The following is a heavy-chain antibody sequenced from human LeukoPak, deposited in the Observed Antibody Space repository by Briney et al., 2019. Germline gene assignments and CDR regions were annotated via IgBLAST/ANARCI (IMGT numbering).Heavy chain of an antibody. CDR3: AKEGITGADS. Sequence: PGGSLRLSCTASGFPFNRFAVSWVRQAPGQGLAWVSAISGGGDAHYADSVKGRFTISRDNSKNTLFLHMNNLTADDTALYYCAKEGITGADSWGQGTLVSISS. CDR1: GFPFNRFA. CDR2: ISGGGDA. V-gene: IGHV3-23*01. J-gene: IGHJ4*02.